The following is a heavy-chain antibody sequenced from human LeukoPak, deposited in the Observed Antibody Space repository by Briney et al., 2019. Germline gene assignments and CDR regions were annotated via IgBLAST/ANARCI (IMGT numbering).Heavy chain of an antibody. Sequence: GGSLRLSCAASGFTFSSYGMHWVRQAPGKGLEWVAVISYDGSNKYYADSVKGRFTISRDNSKNTLYLQMNSLRAEDTAVYYCAKDIAVAGDYYFDYWGQGTLVAVSS. CDR3: AKDIAVAGDYYFDY. V-gene: IGHV3-30*18. D-gene: IGHD6-19*01. CDR2: ISYDGSNK. J-gene: IGHJ4*02. CDR1: GFTFSSYG.